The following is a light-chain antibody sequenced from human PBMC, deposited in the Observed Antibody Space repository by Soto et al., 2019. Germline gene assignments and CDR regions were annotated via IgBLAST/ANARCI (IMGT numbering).Light chain of an antibody. CDR1: QTVVYSTSSQSY. CDR2: WAS. CDR3: QQFSSYPLT. J-gene: IGKJ4*01. Sequence: DIVMTQSPDSLAVSLGERATINCKSSQTVVYSTSSQSYLAWYQQKPGQPPKLLIYWASTRESGVPDRFSGSGSGTDFTLTISTLQAEDVAIYYCQQFSSYPLTFGGGTKVEIK. V-gene: IGKV4-1*01.